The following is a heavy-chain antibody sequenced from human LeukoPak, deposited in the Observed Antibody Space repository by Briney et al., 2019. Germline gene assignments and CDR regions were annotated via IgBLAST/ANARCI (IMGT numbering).Heavy chain of an antibody. V-gene: IGHV3-7*01. D-gene: IGHD3-10*01. CDR2: IKQDGSEK. CDR3: ARGRYYGSGKGKYYFDY. CDR1: GFTFSSYW. J-gene: IGHJ4*02. Sequence: GGSLRLSCAASGFTFSSYWMSWVRQAPGKGLEWVANIKQDGSEKYYVDSVKGRFTISRDNAKNSLYLQMNSLRAEDTAVYYCARGRYYGSGKGKYYFDYWGQGSLVTVSS.